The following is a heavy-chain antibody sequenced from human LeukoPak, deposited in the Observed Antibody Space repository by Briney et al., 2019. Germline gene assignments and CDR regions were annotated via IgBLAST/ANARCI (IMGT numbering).Heavy chain of an antibody. CDR2: INHSGST. CDR3: ASGGARIAAAGTYYYYGMDV. D-gene: IGHD6-13*01. CDR1: GGSFSGYY. J-gene: IGHJ6*02. V-gene: IGHV4-34*01. Sequence: SETLSLTCAVYGGSFSGYYWSWIRQPPGKGLEWIGEINHSGSTNYNPSLTSRVTISVDTSKNQFSLKLSSVTAADTAVYYCASGGARIAAAGTYYYYGMDVWGQGTTVTVSS.